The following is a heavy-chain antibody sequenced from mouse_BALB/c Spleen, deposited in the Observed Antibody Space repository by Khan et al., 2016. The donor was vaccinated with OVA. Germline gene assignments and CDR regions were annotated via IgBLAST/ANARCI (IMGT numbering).Heavy chain of an antibody. V-gene: IGHV3-2*02. D-gene: IGHD1-1*01. CDR3: ARGNYYGYYFDY. J-gene: IGHJ2*01. CDR2: ISYSGVT. CDR1: GYSITSGYA. Sequence: EVKLLESGPGLVKPSQSLSLTYTVTGYSITSGYAWNWIRQFPGNKLEWMGYISYSGVTSYTPSIKSRISITRDTSKNQFFLQLNSVTTEDTATYYCARGNYYGYYFDYWGQGTTLTVSS.